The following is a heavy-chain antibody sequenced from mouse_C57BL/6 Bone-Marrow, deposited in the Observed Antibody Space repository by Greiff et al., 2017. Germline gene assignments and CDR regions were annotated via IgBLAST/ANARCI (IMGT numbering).Heavy chain of an antibody. Sequence: VQLQQPGAELVKPGASVKLSCKASGYTFTSYWMHWVKQRPGQGLEWIGMIHPNSGSTNYNAKFKSKATLTVDTSSSTAYMQLSSLTSEDSAGDYCARRIYSNHYYVDYWGQGTTLTVSS. CDR3: ARRIYSNHYYVDY. D-gene: IGHD2-5*01. J-gene: IGHJ2*01. CDR1: GYTFTSYW. V-gene: IGHV1-64*01. CDR2: IHPNSGST.